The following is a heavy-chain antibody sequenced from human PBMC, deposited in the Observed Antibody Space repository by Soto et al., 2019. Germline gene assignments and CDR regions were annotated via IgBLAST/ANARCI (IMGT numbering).Heavy chain of an antibody. CDR2: LYSGGTS. CDR3: ARGQQVSTIRGVQGFDY. J-gene: IGHJ4*02. D-gene: IGHD3-10*01. V-gene: IGHV3-53*02. Sequence: EVQLVETGGGLIQPGGSLRLSCAASGFSISSNYMTWVRQAPGKGLEWVSLLYSGGTSYYADSVKGRFTISRDNSKNTLFLQMNRLKTEDTAVYYCARGQQVSTIRGVQGFDYWGQETLVTVSS. CDR1: GFSISSNY.